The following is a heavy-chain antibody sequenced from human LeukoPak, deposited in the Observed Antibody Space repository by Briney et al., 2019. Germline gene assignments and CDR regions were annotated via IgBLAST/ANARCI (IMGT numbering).Heavy chain of an antibody. J-gene: IGHJ6*02. Sequence: SETLSLTCTVSGGSISSSSYYWGWIRQPPGKGLEWIGSIYYSGSTYYNPSLKSRVTISVDTSKNQFSLKLSSVTAADTAVYYCARDRGAQYYYGSGSYHYYYGMDVWGQGTTVTVSS. V-gene: IGHV4-39*07. CDR2: IYYSGST. CDR3: ARDRGAQYYYGSGSYHYYYGMDV. D-gene: IGHD3-10*01. CDR1: GGSISSSSYY.